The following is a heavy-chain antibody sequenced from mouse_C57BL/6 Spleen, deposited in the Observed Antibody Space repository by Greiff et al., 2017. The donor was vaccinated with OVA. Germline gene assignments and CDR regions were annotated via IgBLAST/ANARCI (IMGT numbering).Heavy chain of an antibody. V-gene: IGHV1-15*01. Sequence: QVQLQQSGAELVRPGASVTLSCKASGYTFTDYEMHWVKQTPVHGLEWIGAIDPETGGTAYNQKFTGKAILTADKSSSTAYMELRSLTAEDSAVYYCTRRTWFADWGQGTLVTVSA. J-gene: IGHJ3*01. CDR3: TRRTWFAD. CDR1: GYTFTDYE. CDR2: IDPETGGT.